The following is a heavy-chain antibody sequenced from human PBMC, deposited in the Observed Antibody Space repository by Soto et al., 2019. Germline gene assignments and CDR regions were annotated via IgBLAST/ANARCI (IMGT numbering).Heavy chain of an antibody. V-gene: IGHV3-7*01. CDR2: IKQDGSEK. CDR1: GFTFSSYW. Sequence: EVQLVESGGGLVQPGGSLRLSCAASGFTFSSYWMSWVRQAPGKGLEWVANIKQDGSEKYYVDSVKGRFTISRDNAKNSLCLQMNSLRAEDTAVYYCARVSVATMYYYYYYMDVWGKGTTVTVSS. J-gene: IGHJ6*03. D-gene: IGHD5-12*01. CDR3: ARVSVATMYYYYYYMDV.